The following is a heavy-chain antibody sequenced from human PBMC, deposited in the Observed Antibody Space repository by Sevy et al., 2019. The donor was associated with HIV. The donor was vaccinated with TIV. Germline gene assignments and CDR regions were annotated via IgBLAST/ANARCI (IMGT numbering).Heavy chain of an antibody. V-gene: IGHV3-23*01. D-gene: IGHD6-19*01. Sequence: GGSLRLSCAASGFTFSSYAMSWVRQAPGKGLEWVSAIRGSGGSTYYADSVKGRFTISRDNSKNTLYLQMNSLRAEDTAVYYCAKDRASGWYLRNYFDYWGQGTLVTVSS. J-gene: IGHJ4*02. CDR1: GFTFSSYA. CDR3: AKDRASGWYLRNYFDY. CDR2: IRGSGGST.